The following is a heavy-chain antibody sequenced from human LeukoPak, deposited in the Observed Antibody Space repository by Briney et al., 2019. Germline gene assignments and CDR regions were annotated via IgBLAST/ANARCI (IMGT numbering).Heavy chain of an antibody. V-gene: IGHV3-48*01. Sequence: PGGSLRLSCAASRFTFSSYSMNWLRQTPGKGLECVSYISSSSSTIYYADSVTGRFNISRDNAKNSLYLQMNNLRAEDTAVYYCARDFGDYSYYYYMDVWGKGTTVTVSS. CDR3: ARDFGDYSYYYYMDV. D-gene: IGHD4-17*01. CDR2: ISSSSSTI. J-gene: IGHJ6*03. CDR1: RFTFSSYS.